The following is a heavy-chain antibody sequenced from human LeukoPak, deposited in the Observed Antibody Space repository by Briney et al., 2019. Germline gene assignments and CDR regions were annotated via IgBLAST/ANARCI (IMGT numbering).Heavy chain of an antibody. V-gene: IGHV3-21*01. J-gene: IGHJ4*02. Sequence: GGSLRLSCAASGCTFSSYSMNWVRQAPGKGLEWVSSISSSSSYIYYADSVKGRFTISRDNAKNSLYLQMNSLRAEDTAVYYCARDLHDDYGDYWGQGTLVTVSS. CDR2: ISSSSSYI. CDR1: GCTFSSYS. CDR3: ARDLHDDYGDY. D-gene: IGHD3-3*01.